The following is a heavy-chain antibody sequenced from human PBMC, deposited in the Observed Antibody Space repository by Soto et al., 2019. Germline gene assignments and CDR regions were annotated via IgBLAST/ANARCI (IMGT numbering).Heavy chain of an antibody. J-gene: IGHJ4*02. CDR3: ATPPGGRGY. Sequence: EVQLVESGGGLIQPGGSLRLSCAVSGFTVSNNYMSWVRQAPGKGLEGVSVIYSGGYTAYGDSVKGRFTISRDNSKNTLYLQINSPGPDDPPVFSGATPPGGRGYWGQGTLVTVSS. CDR1: GFTVSNNY. CDR2: IYSGGYT. D-gene: IGHD3-10*01. V-gene: IGHV3-53*01.